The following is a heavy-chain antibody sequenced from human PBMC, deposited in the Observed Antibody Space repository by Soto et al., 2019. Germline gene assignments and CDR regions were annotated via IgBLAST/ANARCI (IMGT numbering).Heavy chain of an antibody. J-gene: IGHJ5*02. Sequence: SETLSLTCTVSGGSISSGGYYWSWIRQHPGKGLGWIGYSYDSGSTYYNPSLKSRVTISVDPSKNQFSLKLSSVTAADTAVYYCARYYSSSRYNWFDPWGKGTLVTVSS. CDR3: ARYYSSSRYNWFDP. CDR2: SYDSGST. V-gene: IGHV4-31*03. CDR1: GGSISSGGYY. D-gene: IGHD6-6*01.